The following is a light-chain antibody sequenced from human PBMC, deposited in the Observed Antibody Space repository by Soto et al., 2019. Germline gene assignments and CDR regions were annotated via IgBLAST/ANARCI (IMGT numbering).Light chain of an antibody. CDR2: GAS. Sequence: LLTQSPGTLSLSPGERATLSCRASQSVSSSFLAWYQQKPGQAPRLLIYGASSRATGIPDRFSGSGSGTDFTITISRLEPEDFAVYHCHQYGSSPRTFGQGTKVEIK. CDR1: QSVSSSF. J-gene: IGKJ1*01. CDR3: HQYGSSPRT. V-gene: IGKV3-20*01.